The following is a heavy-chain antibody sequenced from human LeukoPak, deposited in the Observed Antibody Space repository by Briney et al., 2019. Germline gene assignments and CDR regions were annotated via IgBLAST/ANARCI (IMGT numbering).Heavy chain of an antibody. J-gene: IGHJ4*02. CDR1: GYTFTSYD. CDR2: LNPNSGKT. D-gene: IGHD3-22*01. Sequence: ASVKVSCKASGYTFTSYDINWVRQGTGQGLEWMGWLNPNSGKTGYAQKFQGRVTITRNTSISTAYMELSSLRSEDTAVYYCARGGYYDSSGSYYFDYWGQGTLVTVSS. CDR3: ARGGYYDSSGSYYFDY. V-gene: IGHV1-8*03.